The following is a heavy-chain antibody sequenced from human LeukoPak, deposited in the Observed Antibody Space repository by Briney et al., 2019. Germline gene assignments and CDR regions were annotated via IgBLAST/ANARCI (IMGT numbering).Heavy chain of an antibody. J-gene: IGHJ5*02. V-gene: IGHV5-51*01. CDR3: ARSRDYSYNWFDP. CDR2: IYPDDSDT. CDR1: GYSFTDFW. Sequence: GESLKISCTVSGYSFTDFWIGWVRPMPGKGLEWMGSIYPDDSDTRYSPSFQGQVTISADKSISTAYLQWSSLKASDTAMYYCARSRDYSYNWFDPWGQGTLVTVSS. D-gene: IGHD4-11*01.